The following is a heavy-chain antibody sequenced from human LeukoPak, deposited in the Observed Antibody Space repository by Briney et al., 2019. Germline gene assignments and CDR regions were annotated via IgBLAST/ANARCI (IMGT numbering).Heavy chain of an antibody. D-gene: IGHD3-22*01. CDR2: FDPEDGET. CDR3: ATDLKGQGYYYDNSGYYGAFDI. CDR1: GYTLTELS. Sequence: ASVKVSCKVSGYTLTELSMHWVRQAPGKGLEWMGGFDPEDGETIYAQKFQGRVTMTEDTSTDTAYMELSSLRSEDTAVYYCATDLKGQGYYYDNSGYYGAFDIWGQGTMVTVSS. J-gene: IGHJ3*02. V-gene: IGHV1-24*01.